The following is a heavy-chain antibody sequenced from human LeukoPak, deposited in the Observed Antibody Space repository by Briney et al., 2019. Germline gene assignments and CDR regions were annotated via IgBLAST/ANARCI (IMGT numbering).Heavy chain of an antibody. Sequence: SQTLSLTCTVSGGSISSGSYYWSWIRQPAGKGRVWIGRIYTSGSTNYNPSLKSRVTISVDTSKNQFSLKLSSVTAADTAVYYCAREHYAYYDFWSGYNNWFDPWGQGTLVTVSS. CDR1: GGSISSGSYY. CDR2: IYTSGST. J-gene: IGHJ5*02. D-gene: IGHD3-3*01. CDR3: AREHYAYYDFWSGYNNWFDP. V-gene: IGHV4-61*02.